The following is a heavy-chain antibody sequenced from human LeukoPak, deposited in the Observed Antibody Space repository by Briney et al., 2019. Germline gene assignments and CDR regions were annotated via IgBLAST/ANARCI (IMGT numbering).Heavy chain of an antibody. CDR1: GYTFTSYG. V-gene: IGHV1-18*01. Sequence: ASVKVSCKASGYTFTSYGISWVRQAPGQGLEWMGWISAYNGNTNYAQKLQGRVTMTTDTSTSTAYMELRSLRSDDTAVYYCARDWAQHCSSTSCYGPFDYWGQGTLVTVSS. D-gene: IGHD2-2*01. J-gene: IGHJ4*02. CDR2: ISAYNGNT. CDR3: ARDWAQHCSSTSCYGPFDY.